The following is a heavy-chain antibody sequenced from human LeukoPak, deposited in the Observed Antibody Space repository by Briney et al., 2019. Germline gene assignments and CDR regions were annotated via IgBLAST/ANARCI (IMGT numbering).Heavy chain of an antibody. D-gene: IGHD2-2*01. Sequence: SETLSLTCAVYGGSFSGYYWSWIRQPPGKGLEWIGEINHSGSTNYNPSLKSRVTISVDTSKNQFSLRLSSVTAADTAVYYCARRPTKGYCSSTSCRPNWFDPWGQGTLVTVSS. V-gene: IGHV4-34*01. J-gene: IGHJ5*02. CDR2: INHSGST. CDR1: GGSFSGYY. CDR3: ARRPTKGYCSSTSCRPNWFDP.